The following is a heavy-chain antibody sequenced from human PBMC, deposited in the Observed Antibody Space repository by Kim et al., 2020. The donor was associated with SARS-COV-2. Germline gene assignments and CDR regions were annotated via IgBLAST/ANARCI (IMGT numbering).Heavy chain of an antibody. CDR2: ISWNSDRV. V-gene: IGHV3-9*01. D-gene: IGHD1-26*01. Sequence: GGSLRLSCAASGLLFGDYAMHWVRQAPGKGLEWVSGISWNSDRVDYADSVKGRFTLSRDNAKNSLYLQMNSLRVEDTALYYCVKALVGMTGGRDYYYMDVWGTGTTVTVSS. CDR1: GLLFGDYA. J-gene: IGHJ6*03. CDR3: VKALVGMTGGRDYYYMDV.